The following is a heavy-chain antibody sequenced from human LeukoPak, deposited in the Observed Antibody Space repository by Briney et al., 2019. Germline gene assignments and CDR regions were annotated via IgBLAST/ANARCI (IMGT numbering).Heavy chain of an antibody. V-gene: IGHV4-31*03. D-gene: IGHD3-10*01. Sequence: SETLSLTCTVSGGSISSGGYYWSWIRQHPGKGLEWIGYIYFSGSTYYNPSLKSRVTISEDTSKNQFSLKLSSVTAADTAVYYCARGFGLSPDYWGQGTLVTVSS. CDR1: GGSISSGGYY. CDR2: IYFSGST. J-gene: IGHJ4*02. CDR3: ARGFGLSPDY.